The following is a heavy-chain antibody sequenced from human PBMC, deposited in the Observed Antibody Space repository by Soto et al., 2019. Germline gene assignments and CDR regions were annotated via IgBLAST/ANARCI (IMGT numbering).Heavy chain of an antibody. V-gene: IGHV3-30*18. J-gene: IGHJ4*02. D-gene: IGHD2-21*02. CDR1: GFTFSSYG. CDR3: VKDWPSYCGGDCSFDY. CDR2: ISYDGSNK. Sequence: QVQLVESGGGVVQPGRSLRLSCAASGFTFSSYGMHWVRQAPGKGLEWVAVISYDGSNKYYADSVKGRFTISRDNSKNTLYLQMNSLRAEDTAVYYCVKDWPSYCGGDCSFDYWGQGTLVTVSS.